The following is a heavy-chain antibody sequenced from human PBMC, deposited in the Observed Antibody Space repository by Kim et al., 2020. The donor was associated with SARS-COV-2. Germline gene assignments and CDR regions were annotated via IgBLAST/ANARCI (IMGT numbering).Heavy chain of an antibody. CDR1: GFTFSSYG. D-gene: IGHD1-26*01. V-gene: IGHV3-30*18. CDR3: ANVGAMGYYYYYMDV. Sequence: GGSLRLSCAASGFTFSSYGMHWVRQAPGKGLEWVAVISYDGSNKYYADSVKGRFTISRDNSKNTLYLQMNSLRAEDTAVYYCANVGAMGYYYYYMDVWGKGTTVTVSS. CDR2: ISYDGSNK. J-gene: IGHJ6*03.